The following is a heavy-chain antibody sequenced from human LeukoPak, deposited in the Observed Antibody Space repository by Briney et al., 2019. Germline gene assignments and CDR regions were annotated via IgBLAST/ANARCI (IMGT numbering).Heavy chain of an antibody. J-gene: IGHJ4*02. CDR2: IPYDGSDK. Sequence: GGSLRLSCAASGFTFNNYGLHWVRQAPGKGLEWVTFIPYDGSDKFYADSVKGRFTISRDNSRNTLYLQMNSLRAEDTALYYCARLLGYYFDSWGQGTLVTVSS. CDR3: ARLLGYYFDS. V-gene: IGHV3-30*03. CDR1: GFTFNNYG. D-gene: IGHD3-10*01.